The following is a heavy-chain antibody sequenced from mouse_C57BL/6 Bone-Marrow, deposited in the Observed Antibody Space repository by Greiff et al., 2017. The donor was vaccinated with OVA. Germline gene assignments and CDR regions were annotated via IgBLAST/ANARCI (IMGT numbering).Heavy chain of an antibody. CDR3: ARRGDGYFYAMDY. D-gene: IGHD2-3*01. CDR2: ISNGGGST. V-gene: IGHV5-12*01. CDR1: GFTFSDYY. Sequence: EVKLMESGGGLVQPGGSLKLSCAASGFTFSDYYMYWVRQTPEKRLEWVAYISNGGGSTYYPDTVKGRFTISRDNAKNTLYMQMSRLKSEDTAMYYCARRGDGYFYAMDYWGQGTSVTVSS. J-gene: IGHJ4*01.